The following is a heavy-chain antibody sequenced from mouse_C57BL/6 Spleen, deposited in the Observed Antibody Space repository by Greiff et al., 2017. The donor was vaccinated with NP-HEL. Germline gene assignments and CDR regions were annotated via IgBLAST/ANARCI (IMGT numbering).Heavy chain of an antibody. V-gene: IGHV1-69*01. J-gene: IGHJ4*01. CDR3: ARGDYGGDYAMDY. D-gene: IGHD2-4*01. Sequence: QVQLQQPGAELVMPGASVKLSCKASGYTFTSYWMHWVKQRPGQGLEWIGEIDPSDSYTNYNQKFKGKSTLTVDKSSSTAYMQLSSLTSEDSAVYYCARGDYGGDYAMDYWGQGTSVTVSS. CDR2: IDPSDSYT. CDR1: GYTFTSYW.